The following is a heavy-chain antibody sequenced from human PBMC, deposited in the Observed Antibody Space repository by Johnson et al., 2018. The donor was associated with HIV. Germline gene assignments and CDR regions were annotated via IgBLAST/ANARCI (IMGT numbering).Heavy chain of an antibody. J-gene: IGHJ3*02. CDR3: AAPDIVVVVALEGDAFDI. Sequence: VQLVESGGGVVQPGGSLRLSCAASGFTFSSYGMHWVRQAPGKGLEWVAFIRYDGSNKYYADSVQGRLTISRDNSKNTLYLQMNSLRAEETAVYYCAAPDIVVVVALEGDAFDIWGQGTMVTVSS. D-gene: IGHD2-15*01. CDR1: GFTFSSYG. CDR2: IRYDGSNK. V-gene: IGHV3-30*02.